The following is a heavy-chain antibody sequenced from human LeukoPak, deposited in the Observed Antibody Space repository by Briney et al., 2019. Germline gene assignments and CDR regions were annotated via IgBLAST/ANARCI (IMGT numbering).Heavy chain of an antibody. CDR3: ARMARSYYDSSGFIWGADPIDY. V-gene: IGHV1-2*02. Sequence: GASVKVSCKASGYTFTGYYMHWVRQAPGQGLEWMGWINPNSGGTNYAQKFQGRVTMTRDTSISTAYMELSRLRSDDTAVYYCARMARSYYDSSGFIWGADPIDYWGQGTLVTVSS. J-gene: IGHJ4*02. D-gene: IGHD3-22*01. CDR1: GYTFTGYY. CDR2: INPNSGGT.